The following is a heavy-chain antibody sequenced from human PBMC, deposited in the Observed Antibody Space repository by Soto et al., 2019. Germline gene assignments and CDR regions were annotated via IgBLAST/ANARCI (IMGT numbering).Heavy chain of an antibody. CDR1: GFTFSTYA. CDR2: ISDSGST. V-gene: IGHV3-23*01. Sequence: EVQLLESGGGLVQPGGSLRLSCTASGFTFSTYAMSWVRQAPGKGLEWVSTISDSGSTYYADSVKGRFTISRDNSKNTLSIEMNSLRAEDTAVYYCAKDKGGRYCSRTSGLYSFDYWGQGTLVTVSS. D-gene: IGHD2-2*01. J-gene: IGHJ4*02. CDR3: AKDKGGRYCSRTSGLYSFDY.